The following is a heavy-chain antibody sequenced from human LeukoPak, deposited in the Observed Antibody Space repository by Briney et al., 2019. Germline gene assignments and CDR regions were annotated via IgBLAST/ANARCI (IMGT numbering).Heavy chain of an antibody. V-gene: IGHV3-7*01. CDR3: ATALDAPAGPD. J-gene: IGHJ4*02. CDR1: GLSISNSW. D-gene: IGHD6-13*01. CDR2: IKEDGSAK. Sequence: GGSLRLSCEASGLSISNSWMAWVRRAPGKGLEWVANIKEDGSAKFYVDSVKGRFTISRDNAKNSLSLQMNSLRVEDTAEYYCATALDAPAGPDWGQGTLVTVSS.